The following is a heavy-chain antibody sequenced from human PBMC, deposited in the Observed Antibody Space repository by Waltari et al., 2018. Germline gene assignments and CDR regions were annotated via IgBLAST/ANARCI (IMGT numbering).Heavy chain of an antibody. CDR3: ARDGQDYDSSGYYY. Sequence: QVQLQESGPGLVKPSETLSLTCTVSGGSISSHYWSWIRQPPGKGLEWIGYIYYSGSPNYNPSLKSRVTISVDTSKNQFSLKLSSVTAADTAVYYCARDGQDYDSSGYYYWGQGTLVTVSS. CDR1: GGSISSHY. V-gene: IGHV4-59*11. CDR2: IYYSGSP. D-gene: IGHD3-22*01. J-gene: IGHJ4*02.